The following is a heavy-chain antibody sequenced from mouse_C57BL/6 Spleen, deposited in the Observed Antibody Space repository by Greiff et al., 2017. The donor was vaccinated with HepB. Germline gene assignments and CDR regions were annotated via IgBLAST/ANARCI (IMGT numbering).Heavy chain of an antibody. J-gene: IGHJ2*01. Sequence: QVQLKESGAELVRPGASVKLSCKASGYTFTDYYINWVKQRPGQGLEWIARIYPGSGNTYYNEKFKGKATLTAEKSSSTAYMQLSSLTSEDSAVYFCARDYYGSNLLDYWGQGTTLTVSS. CDR3: ARDYYGSNLLDY. V-gene: IGHV1-76*01. D-gene: IGHD1-1*01. CDR1: GYTFTDYY. CDR2: IYPGSGNT.